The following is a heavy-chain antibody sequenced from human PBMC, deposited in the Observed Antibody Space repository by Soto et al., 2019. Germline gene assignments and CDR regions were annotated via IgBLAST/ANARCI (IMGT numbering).Heavy chain of an antibody. CDR1: GFIFSTYG. V-gene: IGHV3-33*06. CDR3: AKEPVGPDWYFDL. J-gene: IGHJ2*01. Sequence: GGSLRLSCAASGFIFSTYGMHWVRQAPGKGLEWVAVIWYDGSNKYYADSVKGRFTVSRDNSKNTLYLQMNSLRAEDTAVYNCAKEPVGPDWYFDLWGGGTLVTVPS. CDR2: IWYDGSNK.